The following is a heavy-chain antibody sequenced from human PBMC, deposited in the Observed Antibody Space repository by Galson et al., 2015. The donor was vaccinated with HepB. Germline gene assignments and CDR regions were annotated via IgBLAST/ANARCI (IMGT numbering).Heavy chain of an antibody. D-gene: IGHD2-8*01. J-gene: IGHJ5*02. Sequence: SLRLSCAASGFTFSSYGMHWVRQAPGKGLEWVAVISYDGSNKYYADSVKGRFTISRDNSKNTLYLQMNSLRAADTAVYHCVRGGGTALMEDALNKWFDPWGQGTLVTVSS. CDR3: VRGGGTALMEDALNKWFDP. CDR1: GFTFSSYG. V-gene: IGHV3-30*03. CDR2: ISYDGSNK.